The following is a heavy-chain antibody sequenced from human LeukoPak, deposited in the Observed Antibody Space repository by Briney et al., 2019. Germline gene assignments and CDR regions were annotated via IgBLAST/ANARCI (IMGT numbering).Heavy chain of an antibody. Sequence: GGSLRLSCAASGFTYSNYAMSGVRQAPGKGLEWVSAISGSGDNTYYADSVKGRFTVSRDNSKNTLYVQMKSLRAEDTAVYYCAKDFVVVPGNVNYFDYWGQGPLVTVSS. D-gene: IGHD2-21*02. J-gene: IGHJ4*02. CDR1: GFTYSNYA. V-gene: IGHV3-23*01. CDR3: AKDFVVVPGNVNYFDY. CDR2: ISGSGDNT.